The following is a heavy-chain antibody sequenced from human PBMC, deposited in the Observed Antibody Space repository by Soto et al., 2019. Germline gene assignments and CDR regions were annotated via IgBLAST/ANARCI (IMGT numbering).Heavy chain of an antibody. CDR3: ASPSRHDYGDYVLDY. CDR1: GGSISSSSYY. D-gene: IGHD4-17*01. V-gene: IGHV4-39*01. CDR2: IYYSGST. J-gene: IGHJ4*02. Sequence: QLQLQESGPGLVKPSETLSLPCTVSGGSISSSSYYWGWIRQPPGKGLEWIGSIYYSGSTYYNPSLTSRVTISVDTSKNQFSLKLSSVTAADTAVYYCASPSRHDYGDYVLDYWGQGTLVTVSS.